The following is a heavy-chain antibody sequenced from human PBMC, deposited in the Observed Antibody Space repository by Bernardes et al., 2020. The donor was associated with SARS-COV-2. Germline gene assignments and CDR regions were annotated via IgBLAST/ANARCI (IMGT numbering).Heavy chain of an antibody. V-gene: IGHV4-59*01. Sequence: SETLSLTCTVSGGSISSYYWSWIRQPPGKGLEWIGYIYYSGSTNYNPSLKSRVTISVDTSKNQFSLKLSSVTAADTAVYYCARVGWDDYGGTGTGAFDYWGQGTLVTVSS. J-gene: IGHJ4*02. CDR1: GGSISSYY. CDR2: IYYSGST. CDR3: ARVGWDDYGGTGTGAFDY. D-gene: IGHD4-17*01.